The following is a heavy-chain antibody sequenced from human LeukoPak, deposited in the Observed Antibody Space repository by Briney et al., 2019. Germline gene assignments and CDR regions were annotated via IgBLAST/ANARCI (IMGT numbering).Heavy chain of an antibody. J-gene: IGHJ6*03. Sequence: SETLSLTCTVSAGSISSSSYYWGWIRQPPGKGLEWIGSIYYSGSTHYNPSLKSRVTISVDTSKNQFSLKLSSVTAADTAVYYCARGTNQNYYYYYYMDVWGKGTTVTISS. CDR1: AGSISSSSYY. CDR2: IYYSGST. CDR3: ARGTNQNYYYYYYMDV. V-gene: IGHV4-39*07.